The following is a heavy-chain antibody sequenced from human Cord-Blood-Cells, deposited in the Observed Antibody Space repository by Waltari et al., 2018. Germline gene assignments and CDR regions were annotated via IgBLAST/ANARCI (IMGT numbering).Heavy chain of an antibody. Sequence: QVQLQQWGAGLLKPSETLSLTCAVYGGSFSGYYWSWIRQHPGTGLEWIGEINHSGSTNYNPSLKSRVTISVDTSKNQFSLKLSSVTAADTAVYYCARGREYYDFWSGYREYFQHWGQGTLVTVSS. D-gene: IGHD3-3*01. V-gene: IGHV4-34*01. CDR2: INHSGST. J-gene: IGHJ1*01. CDR3: ARGREYYDFWSGYREYFQH. CDR1: GGSFSGYY.